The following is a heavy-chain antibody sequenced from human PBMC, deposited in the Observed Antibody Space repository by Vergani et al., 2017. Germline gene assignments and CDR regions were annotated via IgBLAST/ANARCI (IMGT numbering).Heavy chain of an antibody. Sequence: QVKLEESGGGVVQPGRSLRLSCAASGFSFGNYAMHWVRQAPGKGLEWVGVISYDGTEKKYADSVNGRFTIPRDNCKKMMSLQMNSLRVEDTAVYYCARGGKGIIMVVPSTHLWGQGTQVSVS. CDR1: GFSFGNYA. CDR2: ISYDGTEK. D-gene: IGHD2-15*01. V-gene: IGHV3-30-3*01. J-gene: IGHJ4*02. CDR3: ARGGKGIIMVVPSTHL.